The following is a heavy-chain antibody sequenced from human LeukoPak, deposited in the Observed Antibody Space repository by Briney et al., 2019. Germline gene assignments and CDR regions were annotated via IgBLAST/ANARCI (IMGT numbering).Heavy chain of an antibody. CDR1: GGSFSGYY. CDR2: INHSGST. V-gene: IGHV4-34*01. J-gene: IGHJ6*03. Sequence: SETLSLTCAVYGGSFSGYYWSWIRQPPGKGLEWIGEINHSGSTNYNPSLKSRVTISVDTSKNQFSLRLTSVTAADTAVYYCARGSSSWLDYYIDVWAKGTTVTVSS. CDR3: ARGSSSWLDYYIDV. D-gene: IGHD6-13*01.